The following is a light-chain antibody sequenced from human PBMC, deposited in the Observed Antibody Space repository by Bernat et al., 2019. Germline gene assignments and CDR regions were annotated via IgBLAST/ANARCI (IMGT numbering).Light chain of an antibody. Sequence: QSALTQPASVSGSPGQSITISCTGTSSDIGSYKLVSWYQQHPGKAPKLMIYEVNQRPSGVSNRFSGSKSGNAASLTISGLQAEDEAEYYCCSCAGGLSWVFGGGTKLTV. V-gene: IGLV2-23*02. J-gene: IGLJ3*02. CDR3: CSCAGGLSWV. CDR2: EVN. CDR1: SSDIGSYKL.